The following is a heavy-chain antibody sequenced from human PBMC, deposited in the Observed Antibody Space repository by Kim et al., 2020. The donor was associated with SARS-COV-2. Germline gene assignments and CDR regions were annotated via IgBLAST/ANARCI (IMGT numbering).Heavy chain of an antibody. CDR3: ARGFYGDPNLSWFDP. Sequence: SVKVSCKASGGTFSSYAISWVRQAPGQGLEWMGGIIPIFGTANYAQKFQGRVTITADESTSTAYMELSSLRSEDTAVYYCARGFYGDPNLSWFDPWGQGTLVTVSS. CDR2: IIPIFGTA. D-gene: IGHD4-17*01. V-gene: IGHV1-69*13. J-gene: IGHJ5*02. CDR1: GGTFSSYA.